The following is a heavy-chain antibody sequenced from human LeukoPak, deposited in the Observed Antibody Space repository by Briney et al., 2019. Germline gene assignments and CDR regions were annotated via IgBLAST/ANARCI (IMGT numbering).Heavy chain of an antibody. CDR2: ISSSGSTI. Sequence: GGSLRLSCAASGFTFSSYEMNWVRQAPGKGLEWVSYISSSGSTIYYADSVKGRFTVSRDNAKNSLYLQMNSLRAEDTAVYYCARESGITMLRGAHTPWGQGILVTVSS. CDR3: ARESGITMLRGAHTP. V-gene: IGHV3-48*03. J-gene: IGHJ5*02. CDR1: GFTFSSYE. D-gene: IGHD3-10*01.